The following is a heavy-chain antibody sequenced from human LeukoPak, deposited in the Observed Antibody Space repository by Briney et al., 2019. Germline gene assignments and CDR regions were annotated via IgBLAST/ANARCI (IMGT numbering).Heavy chain of an antibody. V-gene: IGHV3-23*01. CDR3: VAGLGAFDI. Sequence: GGSLRLSCVASGVTFSNSAMSWGRQARGKGLEWVSAINSSGGSTYFADSVKGRFTISRENSKKTLYLQMNRLRAEETAVYYIVAGLGAFDIWGQGTMVTVSS. D-gene: IGHD6-19*01. CDR2: INSSGGST. CDR1: GVTFSNSA. J-gene: IGHJ3*02.